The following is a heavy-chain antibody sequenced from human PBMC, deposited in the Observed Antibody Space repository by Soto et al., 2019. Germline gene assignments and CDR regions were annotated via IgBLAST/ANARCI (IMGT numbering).Heavy chain of an antibody. CDR3: ARRIQLWLHYFDY. J-gene: IGHJ4*02. CDR2: IIPIFGTA. D-gene: IGHD5-18*01. Sequence: GASVKVSCKASGGTFSSYAISWVRQAPGQGLEWMGGIIPIFGTANYAQKFQGRVTITADKSTSTAYMELSSLRSEDTAVYYCARRIQLWLHYFDYWGQGTLVTVSS. CDR1: GGTFSSYA. V-gene: IGHV1-69*06.